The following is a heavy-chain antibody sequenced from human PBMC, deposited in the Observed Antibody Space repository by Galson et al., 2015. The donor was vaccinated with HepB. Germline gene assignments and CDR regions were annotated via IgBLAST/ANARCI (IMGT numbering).Heavy chain of an antibody. Sequence: SVKVSCKVSGYTLTELSMHWVRQAPGKGLEWMGGFDPEDGETIYAQKFQGRVTMTEDTSTDTAYMELSSLRSEDTAVYYCATSGDIVVVVAEGSLDYWGQGTLVTVSS. CDR3: ATSGDIVVVVAEGSLDY. CDR2: FDPEDGET. V-gene: IGHV1-24*01. J-gene: IGHJ4*02. D-gene: IGHD2-15*01. CDR1: GYTLTELS.